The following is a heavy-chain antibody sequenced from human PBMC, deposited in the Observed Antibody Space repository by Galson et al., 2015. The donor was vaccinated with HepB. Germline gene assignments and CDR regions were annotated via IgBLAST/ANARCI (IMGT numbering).Heavy chain of an antibody. CDR3: AEDRAVTNPLYYFDH. CDR1: GFTFSIYA. V-gene: IGHV3-23*01. Sequence: SLRLSCAASGFTFSIYAMTWVRQAPGKGLEWVSALSNSGDITYYSESVKGRFTISRDNSKNTLYLQMNSLRAEDTAIYYCAEDRAVTNPLYYFDHWGQGTLVTVSS. D-gene: IGHD4-17*01. CDR2: LSNSGDIT. J-gene: IGHJ4*02.